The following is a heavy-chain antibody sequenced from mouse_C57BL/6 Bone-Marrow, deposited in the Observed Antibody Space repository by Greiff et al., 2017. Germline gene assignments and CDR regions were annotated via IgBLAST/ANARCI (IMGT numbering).Heavy chain of an antibody. V-gene: IGHV1-18*01. CDR3: ARSIYYYGRDAMDY. Sequence: EVQLVESGPELVKPGASVKIPCKASGYTFTDYNMDWVKQSHGKSLEWIGDINPNNGGTIYNQKFKGKATLTVDKSSSTAYMELRRLTSEDTAVYYCARSIYYYGRDAMDYWGQGTSVTVSS. J-gene: IGHJ4*01. CDR1: GYTFTDYN. CDR2: INPNNGGT. D-gene: IGHD1-1*01.